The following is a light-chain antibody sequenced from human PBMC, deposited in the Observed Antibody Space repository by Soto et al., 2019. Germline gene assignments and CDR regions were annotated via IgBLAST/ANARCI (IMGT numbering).Light chain of an antibody. CDR3: QQSYSTPPMYT. J-gene: IGKJ2*01. Sequence: DIQMTPSPSSLSASVVDRVTMTCRASQSISSYLNWYQQKPGKAPKLLIYAASSLQSGVPSRFSGSGSGTDFTLTISNLQPEDFATYYCQQSYSTPPMYTFGQGTKVDIK. CDR1: QSISSY. CDR2: AAS. V-gene: IGKV1-39*01.